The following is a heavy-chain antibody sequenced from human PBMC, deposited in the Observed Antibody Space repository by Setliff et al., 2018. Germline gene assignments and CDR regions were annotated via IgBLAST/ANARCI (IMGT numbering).Heavy chain of an antibody. CDR2: ISSSSSYI. V-gene: IGHV3-21*01. Sequence: GGSLRLSCAASGFTFSSYSMNWVRQAPGKGLEWVSSISSSSSYIYYADSVKGRFTISRDNAKNSLYLQMNSLRAEDTAVYYCARDKLRFLENWFDPWGQGTLVTVS. CDR3: ARDKLRFLENWFDP. D-gene: IGHD3-3*01. J-gene: IGHJ5*02. CDR1: GFTFSSYS.